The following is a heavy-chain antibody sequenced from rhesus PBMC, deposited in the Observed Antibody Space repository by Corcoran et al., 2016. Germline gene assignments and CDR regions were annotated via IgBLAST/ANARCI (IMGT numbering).Heavy chain of an antibody. Sequence: EVQLVESGGGLVQPGGSLRLSCAASGFTFSSYGISWVRQAPGKGLGWVSSICSASSYIYYADSVKGRFTISRDNAKNSLSLQKNSLRAEDTAVYYCTSDNTAKDYWGQGVLVTVSS. CDR1: GFTFSSYG. CDR3: TSDNTAKDY. V-gene: IGHV3S16*01. CDR2: ICSASSYI. D-gene: IGHD5-12*01. J-gene: IGHJ4*01.